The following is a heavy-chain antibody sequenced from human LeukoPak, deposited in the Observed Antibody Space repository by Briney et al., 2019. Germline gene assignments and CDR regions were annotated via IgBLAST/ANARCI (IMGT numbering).Heavy chain of an antibody. Sequence: SETLSLTCTVSGGSISSYYWSWIRQPPGKGLEWIGYIYYSGSTNHNPSLKSRVTISVDTSKNQFSLKLSSVTAADTAVYYCARDMPPPAAGGDYYGMDVWGQGTTVTVSS. CDR3: ARDMPPPAAGGDYYGMDV. CDR1: GGSISSYY. D-gene: IGHD6-13*01. V-gene: IGHV4-59*12. J-gene: IGHJ6*02. CDR2: IYYSGST.